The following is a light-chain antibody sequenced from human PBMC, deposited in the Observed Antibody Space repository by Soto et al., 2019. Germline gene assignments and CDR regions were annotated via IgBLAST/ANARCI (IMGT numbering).Light chain of an antibody. CDR1: QSISDY. Sequence: DIPMTQSPSSLSASVGDRVTITCRASQSISDYLNWYQQNVGKAPKLLIYAASTLQSGVPSRFSGSGSGTDFTLTINSLQPEDFGTYYFQQTYTTPQTFGQGTKLQIK. V-gene: IGKV1-39*01. J-gene: IGKJ2*01. CDR2: AAS. CDR3: QQTYTTPQT.